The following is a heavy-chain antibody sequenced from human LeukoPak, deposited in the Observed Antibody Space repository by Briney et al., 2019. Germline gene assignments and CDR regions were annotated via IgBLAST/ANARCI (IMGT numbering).Heavy chain of an antibody. CDR3: ARGSEEWELLTPFDY. V-gene: IGHV3-53*05. CDR1: GFTVSSNY. J-gene: IGHJ4*02. D-gene: IGHD1-26*01. CDR2: IYSGGST. Sequence: GGSLRLSCAASGFTVSSNYMSWVRQAPGKGLEWISVIYSGGSTYYADSVKGRFTISRDNSKNTLYLQMGSLRAEDMAVYYCARGSEEWELLTPFDYWGQGTLVTVSS.